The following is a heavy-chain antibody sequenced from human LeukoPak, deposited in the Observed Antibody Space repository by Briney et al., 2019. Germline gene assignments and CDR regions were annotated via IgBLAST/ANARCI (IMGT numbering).Heavy chain of an antibody. CDR2: ISYDGSNK. CDR3: AKDPNGDYIGTFDI. J-gene: IGHJ3*02. D-gene: IGHD4-17*01. Sequence: PGGSLRLSCAASGFTFSAYALHWVRQAPGKGLEWVAVISYDGSNKYYADSVKGRFTISRDNSKSTLYLQMNSLRAEDTAVYYCAKDPNGDYIGTFDIWGQGTMVTVSS. CDR1: GFTFSAYA. V-gene: IGHV3-30-3*01.